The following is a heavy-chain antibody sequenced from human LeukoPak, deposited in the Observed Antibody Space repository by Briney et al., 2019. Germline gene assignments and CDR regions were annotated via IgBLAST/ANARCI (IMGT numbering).Heavy chain of an antibody. D-gene: IGHD2-15*01. CDR3: ARDRGAGYCSGGGCYSAVFDL. J-gene: IGHJ3*01. V-gene: IGHV3-53*01. CDR2: IYSGDNA. Sequence: GGSLRLSCAASGVTVGSNYMSWVRQAPGKGLEWVSVIYSGDNAYYADSVKGRFTISRDNSRNTLNLQMNGLRAEDTAVYYCARDRGAGYCSGGGCYSAVFDLWGQGTMVTVSS. CDR1: GVTVGSNY.